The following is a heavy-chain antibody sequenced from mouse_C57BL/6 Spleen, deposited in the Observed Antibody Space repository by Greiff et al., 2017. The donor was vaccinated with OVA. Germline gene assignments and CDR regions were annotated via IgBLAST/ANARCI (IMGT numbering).Heavy chain of an antibody. D-gene: IGHD2-14*01. CDR3: TGGVLAWFAY. CDR1: GFTFSNYW. J-gene: IGHJ3*01. V-gene: IGHV6-3*01. Sequence: EVKLVESGGGLVQPGGSMKLSCVASGFTFSNYWMNWVRQSPEQGLEWVAQIRLKSDHYAPPYAESVKGRFTISRDDSKSSAYLHLNTLRAEDTGIYYCTGGVLAWFAYWGQGTLVTVSA. CDR2: IRLKSDHYAP.